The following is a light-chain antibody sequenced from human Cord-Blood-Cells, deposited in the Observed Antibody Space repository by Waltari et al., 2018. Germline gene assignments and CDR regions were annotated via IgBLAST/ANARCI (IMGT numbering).Light chain of an antibody. Sequence: EIVLKQSPGTLSLSPGERATLYCRASQTVSSSYLAWYQQKPAQAPRLLIYGASSRATGIPDRFSGSGSGTDFTLTISRLEPEDFAVYYCQQYGSSPGTFGQGTKLEIK. CDR3: QQYGSSPGT. V-gene: IGKV3-20*01. J-gene: IGKJ2*01. CDR1: QTVSSSY. CDR2: GAS.